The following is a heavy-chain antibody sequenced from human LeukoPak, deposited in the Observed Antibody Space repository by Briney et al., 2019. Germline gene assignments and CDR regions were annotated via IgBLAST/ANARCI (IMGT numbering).Heavy chain of an antibody. CDR2: FNPEDGET. D-gene: IGHD3-10*01. Sequence: ASVKVSCKASGYTFTGYYMHWVRQAPGQGLEWMGGFNPEDGETIYAQKFQGRVTMTEDTSTDTAYMELSSLRSEDTAVYYCATERTPLWFGHPDFDYWGQGTMVTVSS. J-gene: IGHJ4*02. CDR1: GYTFTGYY. CDR3: ATERTPLWFGHPDFDY. V-gene: IGHV1-24*01.